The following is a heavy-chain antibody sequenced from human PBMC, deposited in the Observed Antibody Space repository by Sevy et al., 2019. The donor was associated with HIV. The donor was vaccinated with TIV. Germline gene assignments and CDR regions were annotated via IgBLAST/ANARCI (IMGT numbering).Heavy chain of an antibody. J-gene: IGHJ1*01. CDR3: VKDGGSGSGPSAEYFHH. Sequence: GGSLRLSCAVYGFSFDDYAMHWVRQVPGKGLEWVAGISWNSAFIGYDDSVKGRYTISRVNAKNSQYLQINSLIPEDTDLYYCVKDGGSGSGPSAEYFHHWGQGTLVTVSS. CDR2: ISWNSAFI. CDR1: GFSFDDYA. D-gene: IGHD6-19*01. V-gene: IGHV3-9*01.